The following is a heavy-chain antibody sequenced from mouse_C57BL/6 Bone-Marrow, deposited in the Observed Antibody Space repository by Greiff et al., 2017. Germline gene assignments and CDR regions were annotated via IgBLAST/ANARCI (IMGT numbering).Heavy chain of an antibody. CDR3: ARLEFDGSSGDWYFDV. J-gene: IGHJ1*03. CDR2: IYPRDGST. Sequence: QVQLKESGPELVKPGASVKLSCKASGYTFTSYDINWVKQRPGQGLEWIGWIYPRDGSTKYTEKFKGKATLTVDTSSSTAYMELHRLTSEDSTVYFCARLEFDGSSGDWYFDVWGTGTTVTVSS. CDR1: GYTFTSYD. V-gene: IGHV1-85*01. D-gene: IGHD1-1*01.